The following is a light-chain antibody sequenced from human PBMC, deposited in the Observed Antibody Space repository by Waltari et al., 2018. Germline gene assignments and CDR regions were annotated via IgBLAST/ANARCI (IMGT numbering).Light chain of an antibody. CDR3: SSYTSSTSLV. CDR2: EVS. CDR1: SSDIGDYNF. V-gene: IGLV2-14*01. Sequence: QSALTQPASVSGSPGPSITIPCTGASSDIGDYNFVSWYQHHPGKAPKLLIFEVSNRPSGVSDRFSGSKSANTASLTISGLQAEDEAHYYCSSYTSSTSLVFGGGTK. J-gene: IGLJ2*01.